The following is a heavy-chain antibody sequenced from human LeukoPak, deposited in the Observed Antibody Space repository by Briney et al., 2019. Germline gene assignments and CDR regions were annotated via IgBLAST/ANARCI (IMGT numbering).Heavy chain of an antibody. CDR3: ARAVRDGYNPPHFDY. J-gene: IGHJ4*02. D-gene: IGHD5-24*01. CDR2: INPSGGST. V-gene: IGHV1-46*01. CDR1: GYTFTSYY. Sequence: ASVKISCKVSGYTFTSYYMHWVRQAPGQGLEWMGIINPSGGSTSYAQKFQGRVTMTRDTSTSTVYMELSSLRSEDTAVYYCARAVRDGYNPPHFDYWGQGTLVTVSS.